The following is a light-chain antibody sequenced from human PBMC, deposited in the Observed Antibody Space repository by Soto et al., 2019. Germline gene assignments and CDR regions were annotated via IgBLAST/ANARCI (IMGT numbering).Light chain of an antibody. J-gene: IGLJ1*01. CDR2: GNS. CDR1: SSNIGAGYD. V-gene: IGLV1-40*01. CDR3: QSYDSSLSGSYV. Sequence: QSALTQPPSVSGAPGQRVTISCTGSSSNIGAGYDVHWYQQLPGTAPKLLIYGNSNRPSGVPDRSSGSKSGTSASLAITGLQAEDEADYYCQSYDSSLSGSYVFGTGTKVTVL.